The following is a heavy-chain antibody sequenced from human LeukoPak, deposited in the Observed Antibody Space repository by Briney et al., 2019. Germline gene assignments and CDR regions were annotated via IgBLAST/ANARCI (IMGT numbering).Heavy chain of an antibody. D-gene: IGHD3-9*01. CDR2: IIPIFGTT. Sequence: SVKVSCKASGYTFTGYFIHWLRQAPGQGLEWMGGIIPIFGTTNYAQKFQGRVTITADESTSTAYMELSSLRSEDTAVYYCARDLLRYFDPGGDWGQGTLVTVSS. CDR3: ARDLLRYFDPGGD. CDR1: GYTFTGYF. J-gene: IGHJ4*02. V-gene: IGHV1-69*13.